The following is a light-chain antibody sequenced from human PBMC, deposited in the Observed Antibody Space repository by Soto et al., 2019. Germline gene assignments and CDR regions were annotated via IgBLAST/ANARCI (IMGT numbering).Light chain of an antibody. CDR1: SSDVGGYTY. J-gene: IGLJ2*01. Sequence: QSALTQPASVSGSPGQSITISCTGTSSDVGGYTYVSWYQQHPGKAPKLMIYEVSNRPSGVSNRFSGSKSGNTASLTISGLQAEDEADYYCNSYTSSSTYVVFGGGTKLTFL. V-gene: IGLV2-14*01. CDR2: EVS. CDR3: NSYTSSSTYVV.